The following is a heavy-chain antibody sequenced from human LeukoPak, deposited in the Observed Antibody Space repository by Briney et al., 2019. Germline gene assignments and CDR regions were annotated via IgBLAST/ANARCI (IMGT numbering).Heavy chain of an antibody. Sequence: GVSLRLSCVASGFIFDDYTMHWVRQAPGKGLEWVSLINWDGGRTYYAESVKGRFTISRDNSKNSLYLQMSSLTTEDTAFYDCAKDNHHDSNTYYRGYFHHWGQGSLVTVSS. CDR2: INWDGGRT. V-gene: IGHV3-43*01. J-gene: IGHJ1*01. D-gene: IGHD3-22*01. CDR3: AKDNHHDSNTYYRGYFHH. CDR1: GFIFDDYT.